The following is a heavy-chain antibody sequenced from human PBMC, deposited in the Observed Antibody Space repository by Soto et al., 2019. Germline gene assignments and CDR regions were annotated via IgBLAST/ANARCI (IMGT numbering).Heavy chain of an antibody. Sequence: EVQLVETGGGLIQPGRSLRLSCAASGFTVSSNYMSWVRQAPGKGLEWVSVIYSGGSAYYADSVKGRFTISRDNSKNTLYLQMNSLRAEDTAVYYCARDYSSSRYYGMDVWGQGTTVTVSS. V-gene: IGHV3-53*02. CDR2: IYSGGSA. CDR1: GFTVSSNY. D-gene: IGHD3-22*01. CDR3: ARDYSSSRYYGMDV. J-gene: IGHJ6*02.